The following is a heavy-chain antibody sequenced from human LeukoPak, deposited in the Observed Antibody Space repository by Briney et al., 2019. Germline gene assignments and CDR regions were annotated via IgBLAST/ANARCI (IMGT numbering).Heavy chain of an antibody. CDR1: GFTFSSYS. V-gene: IGHV3-21*01. Sequence: PGGSLRLSCAASGFTFSSYSMNWVRQAPGKGLEWVSSISSGSTFIYYADAVKGRFTISRDNAKNSLYLQLSSLRAEDTAVYYCAGRSCSNGVCSFDPWAREPWSSSPQ. CDR3: AGRSCSNGVCSFDP. CDR2: ISSGSTFI. D-gene: IGHD2-8*01. J-gene: IGHJ5*02.